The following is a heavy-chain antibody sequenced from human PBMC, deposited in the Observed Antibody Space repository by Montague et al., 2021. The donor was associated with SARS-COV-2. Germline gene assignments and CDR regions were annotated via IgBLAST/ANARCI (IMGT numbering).Heavy chain of an antibody. Sequence: SLRLSCAASGFTFSRYGMTWVRQAPGKGLEWVSTISDSGGSTYYXXSLKGRFTISRDNSKNTLYLQMNSLRAEDTAVYYCANRGVRYFDAQGVWYYFDYWGQGTLVTVSS. V-gene: IGHV3-23*01. CDR1: GFTFSRYG. CDR2: ISDSGGST. J-gene: IGHJ4*02. CDR3: ANRGVRYFDAQGVWYYFDY. D-gene: IGHD3-9*01.